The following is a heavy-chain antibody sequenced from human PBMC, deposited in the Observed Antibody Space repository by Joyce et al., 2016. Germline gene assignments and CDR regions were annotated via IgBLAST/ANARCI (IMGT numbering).Heavy chain of an antibody. CDR3: ARASRGFYGDPFFDY. Sequence: EVQLVESGGGLVQPGGSLRLSCASSGFTLSSYSMNWVHQTPGKGLECISYIIDNSDTIYYADSVKGRFTVSRDNAKKSLYLQMNSLKAEDTAVYYCARASRGFYGDPFFDYWGQGSLVTVSS. CDR1: GFTLSSYS. D-gene: IGHD4-17*01. J-gene: IGHJ4*02. V-gene: IGHV3-48*01. CDR2: IIDNSDTI.